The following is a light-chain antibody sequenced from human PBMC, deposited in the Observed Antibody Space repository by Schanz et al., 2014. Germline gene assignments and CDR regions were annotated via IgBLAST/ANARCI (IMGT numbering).Light chain of an antibody. CDR3: CSYAGSSTFV. CDR1: GSDVGGYNY. Sequence: QSALTQPASVSGSPGQSITISCTGTGSDVGGYNYVSWYQQHPGKAPKLIIYGVTNRPSGVSTRFSGSKSGNTASLTISGLQAEDEADYYCCSYAGSSTFVFGGGTKLTVL. V-gene: IGLV2-14*03. J-gene: IGLJ3*02. CDR2: GVT.